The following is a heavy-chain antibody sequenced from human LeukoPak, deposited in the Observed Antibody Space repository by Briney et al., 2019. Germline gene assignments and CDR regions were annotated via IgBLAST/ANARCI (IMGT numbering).Heavy chain of an antibody. V-gene: IGHV4-34*08. D-gene: IGHD3-10*01. CDR1: GFTFSSYA. CDR2: INHSGST. Sequence: GSLRLSCAASGFTFSSYAMSWVRQPPGKGLEWIGEINHSGSTNYNPSLKSRVTISVDTSKNQFSLKLSSVTAADTAVYYCAGYPRGVSKHDYWGQGTLVTVSS. J-gene: IGHJ4*02. CDR3: AGYPRGVSKHDY.